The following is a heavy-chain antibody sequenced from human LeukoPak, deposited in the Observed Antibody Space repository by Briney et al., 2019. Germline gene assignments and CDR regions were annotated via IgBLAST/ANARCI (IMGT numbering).Heavy chain of an antibody. J-gene: IGHJ4*02. CDR3: AKGSITVPGTHEY. D-gene: IGHD6-19*01. V-gene: IGHV3-66*01. CDR2: IYSGGST. Sequence: GGSLRLSCAASGFTVSSNYMSWVRQAPGKGLEWVSVIYSGGSTYYADSVKGRFTISRDNSKNTLYLQMNSLRAEDTAVYYCAKGSITVPGTHEYWGQGTLVTVSS. CDR1: GFTVSSNY.